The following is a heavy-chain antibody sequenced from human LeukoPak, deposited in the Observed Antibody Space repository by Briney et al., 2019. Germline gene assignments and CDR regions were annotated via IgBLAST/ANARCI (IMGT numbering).Heavy chain of an antibody. J-gene: IGHJ6*03. CDR2: IYYSGST. D-gene: IGHD3-3*01. CDR3: ARVLYYDFWSGYYNGYYMDV. Sequence: SETLSLTCTVSGGSISSSSYYWGWIRQPPGKGLEWIGSIYYSGSTYYNPSLKSRVTISVDTSKNQFSLKLSSVTAADTAVYYCARVLYYDFWSGYYNGYYMDVWGKGTTVTVSS. CDR1: GGSISSSSYY. V-gene: IGHV4-39*07.